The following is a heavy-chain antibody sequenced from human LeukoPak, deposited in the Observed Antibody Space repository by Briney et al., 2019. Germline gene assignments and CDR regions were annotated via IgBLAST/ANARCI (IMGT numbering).Heavy chain of an antibody. Sequence: PGGSQRLSCTASGFTFSSYAMSWVRQAPGKGLEWVSAISGSGGSTYYADSVKGRFTISRDNSKNTLYLQMNSLRAEDTAVYYCAKRRIDMITFGGQIGAGAFDIWGQGTMVTVSS. J-gene: IGHJ3*02. CDR3: AKRRIDMITFGGQIGAGAFDI. CDR2: ISGSGGST. CDR1: GFTFSSYA. D-gene: IGHD3-16*01. V-gene: IGHV3-23*01.